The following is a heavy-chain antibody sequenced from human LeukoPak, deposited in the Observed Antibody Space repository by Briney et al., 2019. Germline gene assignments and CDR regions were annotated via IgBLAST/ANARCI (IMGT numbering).Heavy chain of an antibody. J-gene: IGHJ4*02. CDR2: ISGSGGST. Sequence: PGGSLRLSCAASGFTFSSYAMSWVRQAPGKGLEWVSAISGSGGSTYYADSVKGRFTISRDNSKNTLYLQMNSLRAEDTAVYYCAKGHAVYCSSISCYLDYWGQGTLVTVSS. D-gene: IGHD2-2*01. V-gene: IGHV3-23*01. CDR3: AKGHAVYCSSISCYLDY. CDR1: GFTFSSYA.